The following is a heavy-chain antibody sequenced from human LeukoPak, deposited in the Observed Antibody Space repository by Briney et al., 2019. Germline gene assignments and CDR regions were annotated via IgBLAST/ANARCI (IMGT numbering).Heavy chain of an antibody. D-gene: IGHD3-3*01. CDR2: ISSSSSYI. V-gene: IGHV3-21*01. Sequence: GGSLRLSCAASGFTFSSYAMSWVRQAPGKGLEWVSSISSSSSYIYYADSVKGRFTISRDNAKNSLYLQMNSLRAEDTAVYYCARDPKNTIFGVVINDSPYYFDYWGQGTLVTVSS. J-gene: IGHJ4*02. CDR3: ARDPKNTIFGVVINDSPYYFDY. CDR1: GFTFSSYA.